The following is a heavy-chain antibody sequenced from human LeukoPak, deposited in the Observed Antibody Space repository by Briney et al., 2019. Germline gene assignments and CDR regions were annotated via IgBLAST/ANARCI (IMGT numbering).Heavy chain of an antibody. D-gene: IGHD2-21*02. CDR2: IYPGDSDT. CDR3: ARQYCGGDCYSPKYFDY. V-gene: IGHV5-51*01. Sequence: GESLKISCKGSGYSFTSYWIGWVRQMPGKGLEWMGIIYPGDSDTRYGPSFQGQVTISADKSISTAYLQWSSLKASDTAMYYCARQYCGGDCYSPKYFDYWGQGTLVAVSS. J-gene: IGHJ4*02. CDR1: GYSFTSYW.